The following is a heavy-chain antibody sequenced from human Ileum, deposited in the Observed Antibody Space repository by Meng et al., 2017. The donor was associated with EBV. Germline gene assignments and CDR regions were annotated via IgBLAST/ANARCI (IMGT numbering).Heavy chain of an antibody. CDR2: ISYDGSNK. D-gene: IGHD2-2*02. CDR3: ATNTPHHY. CDR1: GFTLSSSV. J-gene: IGHJ4*02. Sequence: QLVGCGGGVVQRGRFLGVLCSASGFTLSSSVMHWVRQAAGKGVEWVALISYDGSNKFYADSLKGRFTISRDNSDNTVSLHINSLRVEDTAVYYCATNTPHHYWGQGTVVTVSS. V-gene: IGHV3-33*03.